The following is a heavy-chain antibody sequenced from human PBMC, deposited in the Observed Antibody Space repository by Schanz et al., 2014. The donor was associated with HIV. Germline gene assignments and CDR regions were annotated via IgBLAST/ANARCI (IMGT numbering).Heavy chain of an antibody. CDR2: ISVSGRST. CDR1: GFTFSGFA. Sequence: QLLESGGGLVQPGGLLRLSCAASGFTFSGFAMSWVRQAPRKGLEWVSGISVSGRSTYYADSVKGRFTISRDNAKNMLYVQMNSLGAEDTAVYYCAKVAIHSSGWLPFDYWGQGTLVTVSS. V-gene: IGHV3-23*01. CDR3: AKVAIHSSGWLPFDY. J-gene: IGHJ4*02. D-gene: IGHD6-19*01.